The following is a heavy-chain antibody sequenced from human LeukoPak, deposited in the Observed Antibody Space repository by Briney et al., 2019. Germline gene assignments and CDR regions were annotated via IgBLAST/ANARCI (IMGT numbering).Heavy chain of an antibody. CDR1: GFTFSSYA. CDR2: LSFDGNNE. V-gene: IGHV3-30*18. CDR3: ANSLFKLEVDAMDV. J-gene: IGHJ6*02. Sequence: GGSLRLSCAASGFTFSSYAMSWVRQAPGKGLDWVALLSFDGNNEKYVDSVKGRFTISRDNSKNTLYLEMSSLRPEDTAVYYCANSLFKLEVDAMDVWGQGTTVIVSS. D-gene: IGHD6-6*01.